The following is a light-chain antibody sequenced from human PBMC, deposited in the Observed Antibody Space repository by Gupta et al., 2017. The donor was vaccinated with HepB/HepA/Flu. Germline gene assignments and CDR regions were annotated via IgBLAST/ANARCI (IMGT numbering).Light chain of an antibody. CDR3: QHMDSTPWT. CDR2: AAS. CDR1: QSISSY. V-gene: IGKV1-39*01. Sequence: DIQMTHSSSSLSASVGDRVTITCRASQSISSYLNWYQQKPGKAPKLLIYAASSLQSGVPSRFSGSGSGTDFTLTISSLQPEDFATYYCQHMDSTPWTFGQGTXVEIK. J-gene: IGKJ1*01.